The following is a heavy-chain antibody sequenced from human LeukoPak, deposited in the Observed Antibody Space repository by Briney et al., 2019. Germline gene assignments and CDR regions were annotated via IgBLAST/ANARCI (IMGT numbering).Heavy chain of an antibody. Sequence: GGSLGLSCAASGFTFSSYGMHWVRQAPGKGLVWVSHINSDGSSTSYADSVKGRFTISRDNAKNTLYLQMNSLRAEDTAVYYCATEVAVAGTLVDDWGQGTLVTVSS. J-gene: IGHJ4*02. CDR2: INSDGSST. CDR3: ATEVAVAGTLVDD. CDR1: GFTFSSYG. V-gene: IGHV3-74*01. D-gene: IGHD6-19*01.